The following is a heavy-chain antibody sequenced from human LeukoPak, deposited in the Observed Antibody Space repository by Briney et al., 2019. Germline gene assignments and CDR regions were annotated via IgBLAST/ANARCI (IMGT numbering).Heavy chain of an antibody. V-gene: IGHV1-18*01. D-gene: IGHD3-10*01. CDR3: ARHWYIVRAGGYYYYMDV. J-gene: IGHJ6*03. Sequence: ASVKLSCTASGYTVSKYGITWGRQAPGHGLGWMGWVSTYNGNTNYAQTRQGRVTMTTDTSKSQGSMELRRLISDDAAVYYCARHWYIVRAGGYYYYMDVWGKGTTVTVSS. CDR2: VSTYNGNT. CDR1: GYTVSKYG.